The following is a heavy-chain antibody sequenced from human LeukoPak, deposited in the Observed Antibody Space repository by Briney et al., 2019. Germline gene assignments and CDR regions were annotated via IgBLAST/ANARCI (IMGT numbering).Heavy chain of an antibody. CDR3: ARQPDTYYYDSSGSLSGY. CDR1: GYTFTGYY. CDR2: INPSSGGT. J-gene: IGHJ4*02. V-gene: IGHV1-2*06. D-gene: IGHD3-22*01. Sequence: ASVKVSCKASGYTFTGYYMHWLRQAPGQGLEWMGRINPSSGGTNYAQKFQGRVTMTRDTSISTAYMELSRLRSDDTAVYYCARQPDTYYYDSSGSLSGYWGQGTLVAVSS.